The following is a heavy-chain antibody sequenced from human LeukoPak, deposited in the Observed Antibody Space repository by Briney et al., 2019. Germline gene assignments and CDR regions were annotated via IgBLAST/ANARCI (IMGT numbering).Heavy chain of an antibody. J-gene: IGHJ4*02. CDR2: INTNTGNP. CDR3: ARYARRVIVTTGVHFDY. V-gene: IGHV7-4-1*02. Sequence: WASVKVSCNASGYTFTSYAMDWVRQAPGQGLEWMGWINTNTGNPTHAKGFTGRFVFSLDTSVSTAYLQISSLKAEDTAVYYCARYARRVIVTTGVHFDYWGQGTLVTVSS. D-gene: IGHD4-11*01. CDR1: GYTFTSYA.